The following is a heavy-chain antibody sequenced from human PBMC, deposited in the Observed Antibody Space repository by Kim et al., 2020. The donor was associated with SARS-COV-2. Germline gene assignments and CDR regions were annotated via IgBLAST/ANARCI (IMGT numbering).Heavy chain of an antibody. CDR3: VTSCSSTSCHCFDP. CDR1: GYTLIELS. CDR2: FDSEDGET. V-gene: IGHV1-24*01. J-gene: IGHJ5*02. D-gene: IGHD2-2*01. Sequence: ASVKVSCKVSGYTLIELSIHWVRQAPGKGLEWMGGFDSEDGETMYAQKFQGRVTMTEDTSTDTAYMELSSLRSEDTAVYYCVTSCSSTSCHCFDPWGQGT.